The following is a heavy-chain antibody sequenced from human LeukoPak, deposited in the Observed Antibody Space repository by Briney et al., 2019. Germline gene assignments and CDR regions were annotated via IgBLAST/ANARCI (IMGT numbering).Heavy chain of an antibody. D-gene: IGHD3-22*01. CDR1: GGSISSGGYS. CDR2: IYHSGST. J-gene: IGHJ4*02. CDR3: ARGSDSSGYCYYFDY. V-gene: IGHV4-30-2*01. Sequence: PSETLSLTCAVSGGSISSGGYSWSWIRQPPGKGLEWIGYIYHSGSTNYNPSLKSRVTISVDTSKNQFSLKLSSVTAADTAVYYCARGSDSSGYCYYFDYWGQGTLVTVSS.